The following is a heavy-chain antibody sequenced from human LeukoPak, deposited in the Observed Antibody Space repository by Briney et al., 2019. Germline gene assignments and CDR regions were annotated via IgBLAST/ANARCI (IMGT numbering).Heavy chain of an antibody. V-gene: IGHV3-15*07. D-gene: IGHD2-21*01. CDR2: IKPKTDGETT. Sequence: GGSLRLSYAASGFTFSNAYMNGVRQAPGKGLEWGGRIKPKTDGETTEYAAPVKDSFSISRDDSQRLMYLQMHSLKTEDTAVYYCITPLQYSAQGGQGTLVTVSS. J-gene: IGHJ4*02. CDR3: ITPLQYSAQ. CDR1: GFTFSNAY.